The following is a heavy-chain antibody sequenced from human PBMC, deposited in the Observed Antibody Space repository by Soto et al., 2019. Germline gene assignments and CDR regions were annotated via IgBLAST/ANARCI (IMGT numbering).Heavy chain of an antibody. J-gene: IGHJ4*02. CDR1: GDSISSGGHY. Sequence: QVQLQESGPRLVKPSQTVSLTCTVSGDSISSGGHYWTWIRQHPGKGLEWIGFIYYNGTTYYNPSLQSRVSISVDTSKNQFSLELTSVTAADTAVYYCARAGPYDFWSGYPFEYWGQGTLVTVSS. D-gene: IGHD3-3*01. V-gene: IGHV4-31*03. CDR2: IYYNGTT. CDR3: ARAGPYDFWSGYPFEY.